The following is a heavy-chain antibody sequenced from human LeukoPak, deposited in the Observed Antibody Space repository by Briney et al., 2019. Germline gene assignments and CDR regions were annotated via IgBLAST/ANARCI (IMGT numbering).Heavy chain of an antibody. V-gene: IGHV1-2*06. D-gene: IGHD2-15*01. J-gene: IGHJ4*02. CDR1: GYTFTDYY. CDR2: IHTNSGGT. Sequence: GASVKVSCKAPGYTFTDYYMHWVRQAPGQGREWMGRIHTNSGGTTYAQTFQGRVTMTRDTAISTAYMELRRLTSDDTAVYYCAREYCSGGTCYDPHWGQGTLVTVSS. CDR3: AREYCSGGTCYDPH.